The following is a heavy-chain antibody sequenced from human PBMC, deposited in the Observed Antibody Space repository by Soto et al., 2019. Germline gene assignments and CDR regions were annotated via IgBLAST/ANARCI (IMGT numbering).Heavy chain of an antibody. J-gene: IGHJ5*02. D-gene: IGHD2-21*01. V-gene: IGHV1-46*01. CDR3: ARDKGIVVALSWFDP. CDR1: GYTFTSYY. CDR2: INPSGGST. Sequence: ASVKVSCKASGYTFTSYYMHWVRQAPGQGLEWMGIINPSGGSTSYAQKFQGRVTMTRDTSTSSVYMELSSLRSEDTAVYYCARDKGIVVALSWFDPWGRGTLVTVSS.